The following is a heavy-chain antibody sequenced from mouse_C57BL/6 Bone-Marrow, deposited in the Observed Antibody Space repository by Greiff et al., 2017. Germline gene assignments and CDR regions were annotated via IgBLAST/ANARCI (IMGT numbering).Heavy chain of an antibody. CDR3: ARHYDYDSFAY. Sequence: EVQLVESGGDLVKPGGSLKLSCAASGFTFSSYGMSWVRQTPDKRLEWVATISSGGSYTYYPDSVKGRFTLSRDNAKNTLYLQMSSLKSEDTAMYYCARHYDYDSFAYWGQGTLVTVSA. J-gene: IGHJ3*01. D-gene: IGHD2-4*01. CDR1: GFTFSSYG. CDR2: ISSGGSYT. V-gene: IGHV5-6*01.